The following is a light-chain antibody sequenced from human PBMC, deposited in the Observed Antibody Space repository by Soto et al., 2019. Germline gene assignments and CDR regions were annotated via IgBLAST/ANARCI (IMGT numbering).Light chain of an antibody. CDR1: SGDIGSYNR. J-gene: IGLJ1*01. Sequence: QSVLTQPASVSGSPGQSITISCTGTSGDIGSYNRVSWYQQHPGKAPKLIIYEVTDRPPGVSNRFSGSKSGNTASLTISGLQAEDEAEYYCSSYTNITTRACVFGTGTKVTVL. CDR2: EVT. CDR3: SSYTNITTRACV. V-gene: IGLV2-14*01.